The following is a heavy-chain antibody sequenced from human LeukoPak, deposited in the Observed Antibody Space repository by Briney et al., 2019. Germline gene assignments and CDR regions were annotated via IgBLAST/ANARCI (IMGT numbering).Heavy chain of an antibody. J-gene: IGHJ4*02. CDR3: ARAAVDTAVGPDY. CDR2: IYSGGST. Sequence: GGSLRLSCAASGFTVSSNYMSWVRQAPGKGLEWVSVIYSGGSTYYADSVKGRFTISRDNSKNTLYLQMNSLRAEDTAVYYCARAAVDTAVGPDYWGQGTLVTVSS. D-gene: IGHD5-18*01. CDR1: GFTVSSNY. V-gene: IGHV3-66*02.